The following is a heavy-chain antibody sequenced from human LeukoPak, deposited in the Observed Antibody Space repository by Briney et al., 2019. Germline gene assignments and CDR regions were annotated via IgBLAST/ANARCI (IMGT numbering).Heavy chain of an antibody. D-gene: IGHD3-22*01. V-gene: IGHV3-15*01. CDR1: GFTFSNAW. CDR2: IKSKTDGGTT. Sequence: GGSLRLSCAASGFTFSNAWMSWVRQAPGKGLEWVGRIKSKTDGGTTDYAAPVEGRFTISRDDSKNTLYLQMNSLKTEDTAVYYCTTDGPDYYDSSGYYYNTYWGQGTLVTVSS. CDR3: TTDGPDYYDSSGYYYNTY. J-gene: IGHJ4*02.